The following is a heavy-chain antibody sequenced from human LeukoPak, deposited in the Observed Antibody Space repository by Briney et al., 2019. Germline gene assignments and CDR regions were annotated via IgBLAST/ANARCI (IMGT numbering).Heavy chain of an antibody. CDR3: ARYCSSTNCHDAFDI. CDR1: GFTFSNYW. V-gene: IGHV3-7*01. D-gene: IGHD2-2*01. Sequence: GGSLRLSCAASGFTFSNYWMSWVRQAPGKGLEWVANINKDGSEKYYVDSVKGRFTISRDNAKNSLYLQMSSLRAEDTALYYCARYCSSTNCHDAFDIWGQGTMVTVSS. J-gene: IGHJ3*02. CDR2: INKDGSEK.